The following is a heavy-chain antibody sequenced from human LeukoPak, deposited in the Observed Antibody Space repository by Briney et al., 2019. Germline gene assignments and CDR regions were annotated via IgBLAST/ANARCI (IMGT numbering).Heavy chain of an antibody. D-gene: IGHD5-18*01. CDR3: ARSGYSYGWFDP. V-gene: IGHV4-59*01. CDR1: GGSFSGYY. Sequence: SETLSLTCAVYGGSFSGYYWSWIRQPPGKGLEWIGYIYYSGSTNYNPSLKSRVTISVDTSKNQFSLKLSPVTAADTAVYYCARSGYSYGWFDPWGRGTLVTVSS. CDR2: IYYSGST. J-gene: IGHJ5*02.